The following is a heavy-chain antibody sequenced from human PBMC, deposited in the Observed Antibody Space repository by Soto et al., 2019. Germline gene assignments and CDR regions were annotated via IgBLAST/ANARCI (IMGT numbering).Heavy chain of an antibody. Sequence: GGSLRLSCAASGFTFSSYGMHWVRQAPGKGLEWVAVISYDGSNKYYADSVKGRFTISRDNSKNTLYLQMNSLRAEDTAVYYCARELSLIPGSVFDYWGQGTLVTVSS. D-gene: IGHD3-16*02. CDR1: GFTFSSYG. CDR3: ARELSLIPGSVFDY. CDR2: ISYDGSNK. V-gene: IGHV3-30*03. J-gene: IGHJ4*02.